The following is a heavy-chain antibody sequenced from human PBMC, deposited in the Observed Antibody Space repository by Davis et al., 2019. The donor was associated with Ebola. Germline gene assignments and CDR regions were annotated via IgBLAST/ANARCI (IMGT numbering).Heavy chain of an antibody. CDR1: GYTFTSYA. V-gene: IGHV1-3*01. J-gene: IGHJ4*02. CDR3: ARDLAAVAGDYFDY. Sequence: ASVKVSCKASGYTFTSYAMHWVRQAPGQRLEWMGWINAGNGNTKYSQKFQGRVTITRDTSASTAYMELSSLRSEDTAVYYCARDLAAVAGDYFDYWGQGTLVTVSS. D-gene: IGHD6-19*01. CDR2: INAGNGNT.